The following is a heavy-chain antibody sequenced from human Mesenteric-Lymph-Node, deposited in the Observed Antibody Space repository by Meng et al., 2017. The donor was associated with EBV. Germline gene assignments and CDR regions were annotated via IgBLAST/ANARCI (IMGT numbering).Heavy chain of an antibody. CDR1: GLSLSISGLG. J-gene: IGHJ5*02. CDR3: EHSGVVAQFNP. V-gene: IGHV2-5*01. Sequence: ISLYEDGSVLFKPSRTFTLICTFSGLSLSISGLGVGWIRLPPGKALEWLSLIYWYDDKRYSSSLKSTLTITKDTSKTQVVLTMTNMDPVDTATYYCEHSGVVAQFNPWGQGNLVTVSS. D-gene: IGHD2-15*01. CDR2: IYWYDDK.